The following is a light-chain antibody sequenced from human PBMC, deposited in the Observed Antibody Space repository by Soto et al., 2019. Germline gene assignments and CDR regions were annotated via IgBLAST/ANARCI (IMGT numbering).Light chain of an antibody. J-gene: IGKJ1*01. CDR1: QSVSSN. CDR2: GAS. Sequence: EIVMAQSPGTLSVFPGERAPPSRRASQSVSSNLAWYQQKPGQAPRLLIYGASTRATGIPARFSGSGSGTDSTLTIRRLEPEDFAVDYCQQYGSSGTFGQGTKVDIK. V-gene: IGKV3-20*01. CDR3: QQYGSSGT.